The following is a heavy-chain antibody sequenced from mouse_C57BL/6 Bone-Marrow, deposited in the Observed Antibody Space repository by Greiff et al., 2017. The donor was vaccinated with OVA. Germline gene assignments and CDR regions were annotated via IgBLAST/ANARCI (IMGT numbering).Heavy chain of an antibody. CDR2: IWSGGSS. J-gene: IGHJ4*01. Sequence: VKLMESGPGLVQPSQSLSITCTVSGFSLTSYGVHWVRQSPGKGLEWLGVIWSGGSSDYNAAFISRLSISKDNSKSQVFFKMNSLQADDTAIYYCARKGRRWYYAMDYWGQGTSVTVSS. CDR1: GFSLTSYG. V-gene: IGHV2-2*01. CDR3: ARKGRRWYYAMDY. D-gene: IGHD1-1*01.